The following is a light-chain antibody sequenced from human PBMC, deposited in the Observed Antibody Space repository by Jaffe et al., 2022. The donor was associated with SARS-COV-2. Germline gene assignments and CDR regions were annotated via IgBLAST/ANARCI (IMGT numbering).Light chain of an antibody. V-gene: IGLV1-44*01. J-gene: IGLJ3*02. CDR3: ATWDESLNGWV. CDR1: SSNIGGHV. Sequence: QSVLTQPPSASETPGQRVTISCSGSSSNIGGHVVNWYQQLPGTAPKVLIYNDHQRPSGVSDRFSGSKSGTSASLAISGLQPEDEAVYYCATWDESLNGWVFGGGTQLTVL. CDR2: NDH.